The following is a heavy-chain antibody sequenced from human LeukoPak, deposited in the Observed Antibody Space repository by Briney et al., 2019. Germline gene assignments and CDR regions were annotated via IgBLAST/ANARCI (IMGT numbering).Heavy chain of an antibody. D-gene: IGHD5-12*01. CDR1: GFTVSNSY. V-gene: IGHV3-66*01. J-gene: IGHJ4*02. Sequence: PGGSLRLSCAASGFTVSNSYMSWVRQAPGKGLEWVSVIFSGGTPYYADSVKGRFTISRDNSKNTLYLQMNSLRAEDTAVYYCARDLRGSYWGQGTLVTVSS. CDR3: ARDLRGSY. CDR2: IFSGGTP.